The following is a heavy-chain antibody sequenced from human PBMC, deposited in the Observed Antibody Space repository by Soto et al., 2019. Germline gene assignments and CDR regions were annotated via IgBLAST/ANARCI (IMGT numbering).Heavy chain of an antibody. Sequence: GASLKVSCKASGYTFTIYAMHWVRQAPGQRLEWMGWINAGNGNTKYSQKFQGRVTITRDTSASTAYMELSSLRSEDTAVYYCARSYDSSGHFDYWGQGTLVTVSS. CDR2: INAGNGNT. CDR3: ARSYDSSGHFDY. V-gene: IGHV1-3*01. CDR1: GYTFTIYA. D-gene: IGHD3-22*01. J-gene: IGHJ4*02.